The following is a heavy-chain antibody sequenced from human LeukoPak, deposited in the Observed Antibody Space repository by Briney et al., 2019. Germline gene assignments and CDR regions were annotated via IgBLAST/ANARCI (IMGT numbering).Heavy chain of an antibody. CDR2: IFPGDSHT. Sequence: GESLKISCRGSEYSFTNYWIGWVRQMPGKGLEWMGIIFPGDSHTTYSTSFQGQVTISADKSIRTAYLHWSSLKASDTAMYYWARHRDSSSWSPFDYWGQGTLVTVSS. CDR1: EYSFTNYW. J-gene: IGHJ4*02. D-gene: IGHD2-2*01. V-gene: IGHV5-51*01. CDR3: ARHRDSSSWSPFDY.